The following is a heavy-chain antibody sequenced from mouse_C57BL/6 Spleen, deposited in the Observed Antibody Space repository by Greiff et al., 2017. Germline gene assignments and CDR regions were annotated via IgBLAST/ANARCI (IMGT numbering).Heavy chain of an antibody. CDR1: GYTFTDYN. CDR3: ARERIYSNYGYFDV. Sequence: VQLQQSGPELVKPGASVKISCKASGYTFTDYNMDWVKQSPGKSLEWIGDINPNNGGTIYNQKFKGKATLTVDKSSSTAYMELRSLTSEDTAVYYCARERIYSNYGYFDVWGTGTTVTVSS. D-gene: IGHD2-5*01. CDR2: INPNNGGT. V-gene: IGHV1-18*01. J-gene: IGHJ1*03.